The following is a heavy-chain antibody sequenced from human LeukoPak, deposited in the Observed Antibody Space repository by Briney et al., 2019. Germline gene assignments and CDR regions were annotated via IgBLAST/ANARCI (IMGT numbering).Heavy chain of an antibody. CDR2: INPHGGST. Sequence: ASVKVSCKASGYTFTSYYMHWVRQAPGQGLEWMGIINPHGGSTSYAQKFQGRITMTRDTSTSTVYMELSSLRSEDTAVYYCARVEGYDSSGSYFTYWGQGTLVTVSS. V-gene: IGHV1-46*01. J-gene: IGHJ4*02. D-gene: IGHD3-22*01. CDR3: ARVEGYDSSGSYFTY. CDR1: GYTFTSYY.